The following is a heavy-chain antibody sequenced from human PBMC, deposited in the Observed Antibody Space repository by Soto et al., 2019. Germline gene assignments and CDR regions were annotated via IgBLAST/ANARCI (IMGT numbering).Heavy chain of an antibody. J-gene: IGHJ4*02. CDR1: GGSISSSSYY. CDR3: ATTGSSRPTSDY. CDR2: IYYSGST. D-gene: IGHD6-13*01. V-gene: IGHV4-39*01. Sequence: SETLSLTCTVSGGSISSSSYYWGWIRQPPGEGLEWIGSIYYSGSTYYNPSLKSRVTISVDTSKNQFSLKLSSVTAADTAVYYCATTGSSRPTSDYWGQGTLVTVSS.